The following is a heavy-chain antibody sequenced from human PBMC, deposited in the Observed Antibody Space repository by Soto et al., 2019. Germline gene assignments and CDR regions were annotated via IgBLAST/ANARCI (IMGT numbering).Heavy chain of an antibody. Sequence: EVQLVESGGGLVQPGGSLRLSCGASGFTVSTDSMNWVRQAPGKGLEWVAHISTSGATRYYADSVKGRFTISRDNAKTSLYLQMDSLRNEDTAVYYCARFFGSGFDYWGQGTLVTVSS. D-gene: IGHD6-19*01. CDR2: ISTSGATR. CDR3: ARFFGSGFDY. V-gene: IGHV3-48*02. J-gene: IGHJ4*02. CDR1: GFTVSTDS.